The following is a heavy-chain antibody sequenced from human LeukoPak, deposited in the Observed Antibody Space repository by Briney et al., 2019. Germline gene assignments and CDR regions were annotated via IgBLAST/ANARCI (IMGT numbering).Heavy chain of an antibody. J-gene: IGHJ6*02. CDR2: ISSSSSYT. Sequence: GGSLRLSCAASGFTFSNAWMAWVRQAPGKGLEWVSYISSSSSYTNYADSVKGRFTISRDNAKNSLYLQMNSLRAEDTAVYYCARSGYSSGWDQFYYYGMDVWGQGTTVTVSS. D-gene: IGHD6-19*01. V-gene: IGHV3-11*06. CDR3: ARSGYSSGWDQFYYYGMDV. CDR1: GFTFSNAW.